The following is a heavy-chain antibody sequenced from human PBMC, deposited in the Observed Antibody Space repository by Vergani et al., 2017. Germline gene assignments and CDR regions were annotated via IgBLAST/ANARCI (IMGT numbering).Heavy chain of an antibody. CDR1: GFTFSSYG. CDR2: IRYDGSNK. D-gene: IGHD5-18*01. Sequence: QVQLVESGGGVVQPGGSLRLSCAASGFTFSSYGMHWVRQAPGKGLEWVAFIRYDGSNKYYADSVKGRFTISRDNSKNTLYLQMNSLRAEDTAVYYCANAYQDTAMVRVLIDYWGQGTLVTVSS. CDR3: ANAYQDTAMVRVLIDY. J-gene: IGHJ4*02. V-gene: IGHV3-30*02.